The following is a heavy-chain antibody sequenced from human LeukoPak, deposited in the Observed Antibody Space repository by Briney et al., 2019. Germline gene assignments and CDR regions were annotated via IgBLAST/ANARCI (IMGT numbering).Heavy chain of an antibody. CDR1: GVSISSYY. CDR2: IYYSGST. J-gene: IGHJ2*01. Sequence: SETLSLTCTVSGVSISSYYWSWIRQPPGKGLEWIGYIYYSGSTNYNPSLKSRVTTSVDTSKSQFSLKLSSVTAADTAVYYCARPSQPDTYYYDSSNWYFDLWGRGTLVTVSS. CDR3: ARPSQPDTYYYDSSNWYFDL. V-gene: IGHV4-59*08. D-gene: IGHD3-22*01.